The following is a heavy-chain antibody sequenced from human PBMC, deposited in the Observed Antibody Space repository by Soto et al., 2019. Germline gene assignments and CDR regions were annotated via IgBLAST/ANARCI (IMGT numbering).Heavy chain of an antibody. CDR2: ISSGGGAA. D-gene: IGHD3-10*01. CDR1: GFIFNNYA. V-gene: IGHV3-23*01. CDR3: AKGDRSSGSFYSDY. J-gene: IGHJ4*02. Sequence: GGALRLSCAASGFIFNNYAMSWVRQAPGKGLEWVSGISSGGGAAYYADTVKGRFTISRDNSKSTLYLEMNSLRAEDTAVFYCAKGDRSSGSFYSDYRGLGTLVTVSS.